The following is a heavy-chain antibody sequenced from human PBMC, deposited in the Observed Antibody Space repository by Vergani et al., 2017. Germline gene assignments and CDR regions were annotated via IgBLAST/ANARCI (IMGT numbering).Heavy chain of an antibody. CDR2: ISSSSSYI. V-gene: IGHV3-21*01. D-gene: IGHD3-9*01. CDR1: GFTFSSYS. J-gene: IGHJ4*02. Sequence: EVQLVESGGGLVKPGGSLRLSCAASGFTFSSYSMNWVRQAPGKGLEWVSSISSSSSYIYYADSVKGRFTISRDNAKNSLYLQMNSLRAEDTAVYYCAREYYDILTGYPSDLGYWGQGTLVTVSS. CDR3: AREYYDILTGYPSDLGY.